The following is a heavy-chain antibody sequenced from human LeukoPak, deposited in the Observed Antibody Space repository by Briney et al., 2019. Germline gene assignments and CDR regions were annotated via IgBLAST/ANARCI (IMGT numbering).Heavy chain of an antibody. CDR1: GFTFSDYW. Sequence: GGSLRLSCAASGFTFSDYWMNWVRQAPGKGLEWVSILKQDGSEILYVDSVKGRFTISRDNPKKSLYLQMNSLRAEDTAVYYCAGGAGWSIDYWGEGTLVTVSS. V-gene: IGHV3-7*01. D-gene: IGHD2-15*01. J-gene: IGHJ4*02. CDR3: AGGAGWSIDY. CDR2: LKQDGSEI.